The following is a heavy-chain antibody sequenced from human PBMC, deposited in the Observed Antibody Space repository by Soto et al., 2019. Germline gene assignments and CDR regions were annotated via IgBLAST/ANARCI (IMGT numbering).Heavy chain of an antibody. CDR3: ARARAGGSDGVRTYYCDY. CDR1: GGSISSGDYY. Sequence: TLSLTCTVSGGSISSGDYYWSWIRQPPGKGLEWIGYIYYSGSTYYNPSLKSRVTISVDTSKNQFSLKVSCVTAADTAVYYCARARAGGSDGVRTYYCDYCGQGTLGTVSS. D-gene: IGHD3-16*01. CDR2: IYYSGST. V-gene: IGHV4-30-4*01. J-gene: IGHJ4*02.